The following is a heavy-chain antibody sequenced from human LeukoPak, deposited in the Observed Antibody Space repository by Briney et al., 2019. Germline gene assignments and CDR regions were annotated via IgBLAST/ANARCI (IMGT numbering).Heavy chain of an antibody. D-gene: IGHD7-27*01. CDR1: GFAFNFYA. Sequence: GGSLRLSCAASGFAFNFYAMSWVRQAPGKGLQWVSTINANGINTYYADSVRGRFTISRDNSKDTLYLQLNSLRAEDTAVYYCARNTGSYYFDYWGQGTLVTVSS. CDR3: ARNTGSYYFDY. V-gene: IGHV3-23*01. J-gene: IGHJ4*02. CDR2: INANGINT.